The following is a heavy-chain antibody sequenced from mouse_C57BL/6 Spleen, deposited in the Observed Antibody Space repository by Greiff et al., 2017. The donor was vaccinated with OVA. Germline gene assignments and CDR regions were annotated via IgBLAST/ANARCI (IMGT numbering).Heavy chain of an antibody. V-gene: IGHV5-6*01. J-gene: IGHJ4*01. CDR1: GFTFSSYG. Sequence: EVQLVESGGDLVKPGGSLKLSCAASGFTFSSYGMSWVRQTPDKRLEWVATISSGGSYTYYPDSVKGRFTISRDNAKNTLYLQMSSLKSEDTAMYYCARQEGYYPYYYAMDYWGQGTSVTVSS. CDR2: ISSGGSYT. D-gene: IGHD2-3*01. CDR3: ARQEGYYPYYYAMDY.